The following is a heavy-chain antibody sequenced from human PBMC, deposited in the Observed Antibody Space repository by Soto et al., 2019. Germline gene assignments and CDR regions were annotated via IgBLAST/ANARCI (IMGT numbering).Heavy chain of an antibody. CDR2: IYYSGST. D-gene: IGHD4-17*01. CDR3: ARDTDYGDYVAFDI. CDR1: DGKSRDLG. J-gene: IGHJ3*02. V-gene: IGHV4-59*11. Sequence: LTNSVSDGKSRDLGGSWIRKTPGKGLEWIGYIYYSGSTNYNPSLKSRVTISVDTSKNQFSLKLSSVTAADTAVYYCARDTDYGDYVAFDIWGQGTMVTVSS.